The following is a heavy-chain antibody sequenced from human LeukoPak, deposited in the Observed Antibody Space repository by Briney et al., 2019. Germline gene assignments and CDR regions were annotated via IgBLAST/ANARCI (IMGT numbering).Heavy chain of an antibody. CDR3: ARDAIVRDYSNSDY. V-gene: IGHV1-2*02. Sequence: ASVNVSCKASGYTFTGYYIHWVRQAAGQGLEGMGWINSYSGGTNYAQKLQGRATMTRDTSISTAYMGLSRLTSDDKAVYYCARDAIVRDYSNSDYWGQGTLVTVSS. CDR1: GYTFTGYY. J-gene: IGHJ4*02. CDR2: INSYSGGT. D-gene: IGHD4-11*01.